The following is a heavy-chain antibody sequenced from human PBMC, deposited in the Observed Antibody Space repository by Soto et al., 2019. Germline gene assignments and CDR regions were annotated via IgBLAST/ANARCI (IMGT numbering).Heavy chain of an antibody. Sequence: ASVKVSCKASGGTFSSYTISWVRQAPAQGLEWMGRIIPILGIANYAQKFQGSVTITVYKSTSTAYMERSSLRSEDTAVYYCARENTVTSYYYYYYMDVWGKGTTVTVSS. CDR2: IIPILGIA. V-gene: IGHV1-69*04. J-gene: IGHJ6*03. CDR3: ARENTVTSYYYYYYMDV. CDR1: GGTFSSYT. D-gene: IGHD4-17*01.